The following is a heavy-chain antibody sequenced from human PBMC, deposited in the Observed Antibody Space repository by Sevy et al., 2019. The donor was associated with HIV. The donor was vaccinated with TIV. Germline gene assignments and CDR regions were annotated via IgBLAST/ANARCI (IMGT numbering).Heavy chain of an antibody. CDR3: ARDGRGISAFDI. J-gene: IGHJ3*02. CDR2: ISGNGENR. CDR1: EFTFSSHA. D-gene: IGHD3-3*02. V-gene: IGHV3-23*01. Sequence: GGSLRLSCAASEFTFSSHAVSWVRQAPGKGLEWVSAISGNGENRHYADSVRGRFTISRDNLKNTLYLQMNSLRAEDTALSYCARDGRGISAFDIWGQGTMVTVSS.